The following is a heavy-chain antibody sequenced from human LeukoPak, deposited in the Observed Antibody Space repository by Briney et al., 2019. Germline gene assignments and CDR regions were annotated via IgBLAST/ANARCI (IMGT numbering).Heavy chain of an antibody. D-gene: IGHD3-10*01. V-gene: IGHV3-53*01. CDR2: IYSGGST. J-gene: IGHJ5*02. CDR1: GFTVSSNY. Sequence: PGGSLRLSCAASGFTVSSNYMSWVRQAPGKGLEWVSVIYSGGSTYYADSVKGRFTISRDNSKNTLYLQMNSLRAEDTAVYYCARVLTDGVHTPDWFDPWGQGTLVTVSS. CDR3: ARVLTDGVHTPDWFDP.